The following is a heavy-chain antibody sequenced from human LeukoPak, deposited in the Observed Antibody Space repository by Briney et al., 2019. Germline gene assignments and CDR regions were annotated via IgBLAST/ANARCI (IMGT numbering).Heavy chain of an antibody. CDR2: IYPADSDT. Sequence: GESLQISCKGSGYSFASNWIGWVRQMPGKGLEWMGSIYPADSDTRYSPSFQGQVTISADKSISTAYLQWSSLKASDTAIYYCARNYDILTGYYPFDHWGQGTLVTVSS. V-gene: IGHV5-51*01. CDR1: GYSFASNW. D-gene: IGHD3-9*01. CDR3: ARNYDILTGYYPFDH. J-gene: IGHJ5*02.